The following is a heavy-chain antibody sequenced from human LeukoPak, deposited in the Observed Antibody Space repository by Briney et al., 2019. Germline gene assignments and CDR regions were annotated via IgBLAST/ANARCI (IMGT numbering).Heavy chain of an antibody. CDR2: IIPIFGTA. CDR3: ARGDIVVVPAAIMSRAFDI. CDR1: GGTFSSYA. J-gene: IGHJ3*02. V-gene: IGHV1-69*05. Sequence: ASVKVSCKASGGTFSSYAISWVRQAPGQGLEWMGRIIPIFGTANYAQKFQGRVTITTDESTSTAYMELSSLRSEDTAVYYCARGDIVVVPAAIMSRAFDIWGQGTMVTVSS. D-gene: IGHD2-2*01.